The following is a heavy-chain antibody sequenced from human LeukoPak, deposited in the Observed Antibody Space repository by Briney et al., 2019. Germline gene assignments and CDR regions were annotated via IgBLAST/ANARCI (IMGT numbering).Heavy chain of an antibody. V-gene: IGHV1-69*04. Sequence: SVRVSCKASGGTFSSYAISWVRQAPGQGLERMGRVIPIFGIANYAQKFQGRVTITADKSTSTAYMELSSLRSEDTAVYYCARIGLCSGGSCYVDYWGQGTLVTVSS. CDR2: VIPIFGIA. CDR1: GGTFSSYA. D-gene: IGHD2-15*01. J-gene: IGHJ4*02. CDR3: ARIGLCSGGSCYVDY.